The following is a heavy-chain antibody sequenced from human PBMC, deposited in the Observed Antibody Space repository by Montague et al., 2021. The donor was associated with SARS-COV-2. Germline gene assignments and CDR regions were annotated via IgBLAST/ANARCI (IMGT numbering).Heavy chain of an antibody. CDR1: EFTFSSYG. D-gene: IGHD3-16*02. CDR2: IWYDGSNK. CDR3: SGSYPYYGMDV. J-gene: IGHJ6*02. Sequence: SLRLFCAASEFTFSSYGMHWVRQAPGKGLEWVAVIWYDGSNKYYADSVKGRFTISRDNSKNTLYLQMNSLRAEDTAVYYCSGSYPYYGMDVWGQGTTVTVSS. V-gene: IGHV3-33*01.